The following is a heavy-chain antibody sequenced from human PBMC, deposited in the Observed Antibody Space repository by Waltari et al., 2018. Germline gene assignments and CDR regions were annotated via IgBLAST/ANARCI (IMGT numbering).Heavy chain of an antibody. J-gene: IGHJ6*02. Sequence: QVQLQQWGAGLLKPSETLSLTCAVSGGSISSSNWWSWVRQPPGKGLEWIGEIYHSGSTNYNPSLKSRVTISVDKSKNQFSLKLSAVTAADTAVYYCARGIRELLGNYGMDVWGQGTTVTVSS. CDR2: IYHSGST. CDR3: ARGIRELLGNYGMDV. D-gene: IGHD3-10*01. CDR1: GGSISSSNW. V-gene: IGHV4-4*02.